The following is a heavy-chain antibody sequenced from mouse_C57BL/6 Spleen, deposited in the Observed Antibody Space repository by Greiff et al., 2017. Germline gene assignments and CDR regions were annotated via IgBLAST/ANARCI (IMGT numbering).Heavy chain of an antibody. Sequence: EVKVVESGGGLVKPGGSLKLSCAASGFTFSSYAMSWVRQTPEKRLEWVATISDGGSYTYYPDNVKGRFTISRDNAKNNLYLQMSHLKSEDTAMYYCARGGEGNYAMDYWGQGTSVTVSS. J-gene: IGHJ4*01. V-gene: IGHV5-4*03. CDR2: ISDGGSYT. CDR3: ARGGEGNYAMDY. CDR1: GFTFSSYA.